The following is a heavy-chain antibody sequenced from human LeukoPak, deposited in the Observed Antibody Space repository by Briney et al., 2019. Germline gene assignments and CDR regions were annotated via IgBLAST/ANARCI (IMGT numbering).Heavy chain of an antibody. CDR2: VNPNSGGT. D-gene: IGHD1-1*01. V-gene: IGHV1-2*02. J-gene: IGHJ5*02. CDR1: GYTFTGYY. Sequence: ASVKVSCKASGYTFTGYYMHWVRQAPGQGLEWMGWVNPNSGGTNYAQKFQGRVTMTRDTSISTAYMELSRLRSDDTAVYYCASLWSMGTGTPGPNWFDPWGQGTLVTVSS. CDR3: ASLWSMGTGTPGPNWFDP.